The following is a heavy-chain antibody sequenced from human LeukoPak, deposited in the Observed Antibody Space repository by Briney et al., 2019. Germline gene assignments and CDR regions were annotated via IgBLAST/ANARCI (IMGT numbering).Heavy chain of an antibody. CDR2: ISSSGST. Sequence: SETLSLTCTVSGDSISSGDYYWSWIRQPAGKGLEWIGRISSSGSTNYNPTLKSRVTISVDTSKNQFSLKLSSVTAADTAVYFCARGPYSYDSSGAFDIWGQGTMVTVSS. CDR3: ARGPYSYDSSGAFDI. D-gene: IGHD3-22*01. V-gene: IGHV4-61*02. J-gene: IGHJ3*02. CDR1: GDSISSGDYY.